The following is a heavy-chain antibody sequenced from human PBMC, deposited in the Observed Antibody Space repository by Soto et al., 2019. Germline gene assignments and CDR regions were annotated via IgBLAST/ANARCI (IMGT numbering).Heavy chain of an antibody. CDR2: MNPYNGNT. Sequence: ASVKVTCKTAGYTFTTYDIHWVRQVTGQGLEWMGWMNPYNGNTGSTQKFQGRVTMTRNTSISTVYMELTSLRSEDTAVYYCARRKERSGPHYFDYWGQGSLVTVSS. CDR1: GYTFTTYD. V-gene: IGHV1-8*01. D-gene: IGHD6-25*01. J-gene: IGHJ4*02. CDR3: ARRKERSGPHYFDY.